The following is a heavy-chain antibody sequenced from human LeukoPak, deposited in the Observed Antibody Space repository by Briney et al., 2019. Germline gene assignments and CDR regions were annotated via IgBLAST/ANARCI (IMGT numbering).Heavy chain of an antibody. J-gene: IGHJ3*02. CDR3: ARVLHGGWYGGAFDI. D-gene: IGHD6-19*01. V-gene: IGHV3-11*06. CDR1: GFTFSDYY. CDR2: ISSSSSYT. Sequence: GGSLRLSCAASGFTFSDYYMSWIRQAPGKGLEWVSYISSSSSYTNYADSVKGRFTISRDNAKNSLYLQMNSLRAEDTAVYYCARVLHGGWYGGAFDIWGQGTMVTVSS.